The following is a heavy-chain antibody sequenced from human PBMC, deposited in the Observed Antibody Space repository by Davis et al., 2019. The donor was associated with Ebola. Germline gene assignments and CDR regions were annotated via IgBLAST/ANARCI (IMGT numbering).Heavy chain of an antibody. CDR2: IYSGGST. J-gene: IGHJ6*03. D-gene: IGHD2-21*01. CDR3: ARGDGIIPTFYYMDV. Sequence: GESLKISCAASGFTVSSNYMSWVRQAAGKGLEWVSVIYSGGSTHYADSVKGRFTISRDNSKNTLYLQMNSLRAEDTAVYHCARGDGIIPTFYYMDVWGKGTTVTVSS. CDR1: GFTVSSNY. V-gene: IGHV3-53*01.